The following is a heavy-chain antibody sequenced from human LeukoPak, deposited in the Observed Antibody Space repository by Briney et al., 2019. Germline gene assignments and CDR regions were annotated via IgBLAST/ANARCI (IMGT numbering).Heavy chain of an antibody. D-gene: IGHD6-13*01. J-gene: IGHJ4*02. Sequence: KPSETLSLTCTVSSGSISTSNYYWSWIRQPPGKGLEWIGYIYYSGSTNYNPSLKSRVTISVDTSKNQFSLKLSSVTAADTAVYYCARVSQQLVGWELDYWGQGTLVTVSS. CDR3: ARVSQQLVGWELDY. CDR2: IYYSGST. V-gene: IGHV4-61*01. CDR1: SGSISTSNYY.